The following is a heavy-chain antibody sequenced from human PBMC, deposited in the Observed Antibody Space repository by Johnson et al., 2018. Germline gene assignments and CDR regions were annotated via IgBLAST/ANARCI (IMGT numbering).Heavy chain of an antibody. Sequence: QVQLVESGGGVVQPGRSLRLSCAASGFTFSSYAMHWVRQAPGKGLEWVAVISYDGSNKYYADSVKGRFTISRDNSKNTLYLQMNSLGDEDAAVYYCARDGGITIFGVVITPYYGMDVWGQGTTVTVSS. CDR3: ARDGGITIFGVVITPYYGMDV. D-gene: IGHD3-3*01. CDR2: ISYDGSNK. V-gene: IGHV3-30-3*01. J-gene: IGHJ6*02. CDR1: GFTFSSYA.